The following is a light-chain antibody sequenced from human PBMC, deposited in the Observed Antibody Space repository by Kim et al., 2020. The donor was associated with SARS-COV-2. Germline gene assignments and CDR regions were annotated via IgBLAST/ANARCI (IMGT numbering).Light chain of an antibody. CDR3: QQHDDWPPGIT. CDR1: QSVNNN. J-gene: IGKJ5*01. V-gene: IGKV3-15*01. Sequence: IVMTQSPVTLSVSPGETATLSCGASQSVNNNLAWYQQKPGQAPRLLIYGSSARATGIPERFSGSGSGTEFTLTISSLQSEDFAVYYCQQHDDWPPGITYGPVTRLEIK. CDR2: GSS.